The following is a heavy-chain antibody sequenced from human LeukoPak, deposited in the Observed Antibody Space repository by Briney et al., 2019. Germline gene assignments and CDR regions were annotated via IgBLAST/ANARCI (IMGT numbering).Heavy chain of an antibody. D-gene: IGHD3-22*01. CDR2: IIPIFGTA. V-gene: IGHV1-69*06. CDR1: GYTFTSYG. J-gene: IGHJ4*02. Sequence: GASVKVSCKASGYTFTSYGISWVRQAPGQGLEWMGGIIPIFGTANYAQKFQGRVTITADKSTSTAYMELSSLRSEDTAVYYCARDNYYDSSGYTGGYWGQGTLVTVSS. CDR3: ARDNYYDSSGYTGGY.